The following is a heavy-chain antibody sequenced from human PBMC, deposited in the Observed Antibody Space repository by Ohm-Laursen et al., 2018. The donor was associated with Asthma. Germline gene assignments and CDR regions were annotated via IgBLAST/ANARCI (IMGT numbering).Heavy chain of an antibody. D-gene: IGHD6-6*01. CDR1: GFTFSSYA. CDR3: AKFEQLVYSWFDP. CDR2: ISGSGGST. Sequence: SLRLSCSASGFTFSSYAMSWVRQAPGKGLEWVSAISGSGGSTYYADSVKGRFTISRDNSKNTLYLQMNSLRAEDTAVYYCAKFEQLVYSWFDPWGQGTLVTVSS. J-gene: IGHJ5*02. V-gene: IGHV3-23*01.